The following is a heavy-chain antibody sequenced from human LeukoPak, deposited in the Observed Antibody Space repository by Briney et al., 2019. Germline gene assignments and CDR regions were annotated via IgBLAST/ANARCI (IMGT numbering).Heavy chain of an antibody. V-gene: IGHV4-4*07. D-gene: IGHD3-10*01. Sequence: SETLSLTCTVSGGSISSYYWSWIRQPAGKGLEWIGRIYTSGSTNYNPSLKSRVTMSVDTSKNQFSLKLSSVTAADTAVYYCARVRRDMVRGGSCYFDYWGQGTLVTVSS. J-gene: IGHJ4*02. CDR1: GGSISSYY. CDR2: IYTSGST. CDR3: ARVRRDMVRGGSCYFDY.